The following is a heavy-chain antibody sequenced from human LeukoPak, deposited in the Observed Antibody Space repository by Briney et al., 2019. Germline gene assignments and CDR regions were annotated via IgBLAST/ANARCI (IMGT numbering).Heavy chain of an antibody. J-gene: IGHJ4*02. Sequence: SQTLSLTCTVSGGSISSGSYYWSWIRQPAGKGLEWIGRIYTSGSTNYNPSLKSRVTISVDTSKDQFSLKLSSVTAADTAVYYCAREPLTGSFDYWGQGTLAPVSS. CDR1: GGSISSGSYY. V-gene: IGHV4-61*02. D-gene: IGHD7-27*01. CDR2: IYTSGST. CDR3: AREPLTGSFDY.